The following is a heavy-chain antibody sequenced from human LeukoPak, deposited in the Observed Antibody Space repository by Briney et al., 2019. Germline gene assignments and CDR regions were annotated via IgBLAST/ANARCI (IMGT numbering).Heavy chain of an antibody. CDR1: GFTFSRSD. CDR2: ISGSSSYI. D-gene: IGHD3-10*01. Sequence: GGSLRLSCAASGFTFSRSDMNWVRQAPGKGLEWVSSISGSSSYIYYTDSLKGRFTISRDNAKNALYLQMNSLRAEDTAVYYCAKDLHYGSADYWGQGTLVTVSS. CDR3: AKDLHYGSADY. J-gene: IGHJ4*02. V-gene: IGHV3-21*01.